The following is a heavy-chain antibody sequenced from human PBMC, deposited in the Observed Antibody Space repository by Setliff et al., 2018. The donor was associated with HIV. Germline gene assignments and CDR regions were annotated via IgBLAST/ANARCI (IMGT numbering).Heavy chain of an antibody. Sequence: GSLRLSCAASGFTFSAYAMSWVRQAPGKGLEWVSVIYSGGDRTYYADSVKGRFTISRDNSMNMLYLQMNSLRAEDTAVYYCTKGLSALPPHGGFDKWGQGTMVTVSS. V-gene: IGHV3-23*03. D-gene: IGHD4-17*01. CDR3: TKGLSALPPHGGFDK. CDR2: IYSGGDRT. J-gene: IGHJ3*02. CDR1: GFTFSAYA.